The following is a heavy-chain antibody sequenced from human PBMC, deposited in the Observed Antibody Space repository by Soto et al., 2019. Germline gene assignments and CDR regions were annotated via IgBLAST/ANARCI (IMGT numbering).Heavy chain of an antibody. CDR3: ARIRGRYYDSSGYYSLLDYYGMDV. Sequence: GSGPTLVNPTQTLTLTCTFSGFSLSTSGMCVSWIRQPPGKALEWLALIDWDDDKYYSTSLKTRLTISKDTSKNQVVLTMTNMDPVDTATYYCARIRGRYYDSSGYYSLLDYYGMDVWGQGTTVTVSS. D-gene: IGHD3-22*01. J-gene: IGHJ6*02. CDR2: IDWDDDK. V-gene: IGHV2-70*01. CDR1: GFSLSTSGMC.